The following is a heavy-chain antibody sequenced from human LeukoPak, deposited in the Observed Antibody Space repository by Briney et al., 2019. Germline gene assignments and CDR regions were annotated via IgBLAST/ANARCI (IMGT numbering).Heavy chain of an antibody. V-gene: IGHV4-38-2*01. CDR3: ARGYCSGGSCRGYFDY. J-gene: IGHJ4*02. CDR2: IYHSRST. CDR1: GYSISSGYY. D-gene: IGHD2-15*01. Sequence: SETLSLTCAVSGYSISSGYYWGWIRQPPGKGLEWIGSIYHSRSTYYNPSLKSRVTISVDTSKNQFSLKLSSVTAADTAVYYCARGYCSGGSCRGYFDYWGQGTLVTVSS.